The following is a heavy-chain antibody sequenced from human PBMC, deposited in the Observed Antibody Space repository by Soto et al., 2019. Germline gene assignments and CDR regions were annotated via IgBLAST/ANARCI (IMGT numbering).Heavy chain of an antibody. CDR2: IYAGDPDI. CDR3: ARASNHVDWFPESFDI. CDR1: GYSFISYW. V-gene: IGHV5-51*01. J-gene: IGHJ3*02. Sequence: GESLKISCKGSGYSFISYWIGWVRLMPGKGLEWMGIIYAGDPDIRYSPSFQGQVTISVDKSISTAYLQWGSLKASDTAMYYCARASNHVDWFPESFDIWGQGTMVTVSS. D-gene: IGHD3-9*01.